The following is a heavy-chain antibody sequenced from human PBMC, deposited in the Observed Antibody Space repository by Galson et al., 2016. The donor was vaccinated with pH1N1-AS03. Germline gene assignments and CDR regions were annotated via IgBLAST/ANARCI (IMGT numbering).Heavy chain of an antibody. D-gene: IGHD3-16*01. V-gene: IGHV3-74*01. CDR3: ARGILGGAVGLDS. CDR2: INTDETKT. Sequence: SLRLSCAASGFTLRNYWMHWVRQASGGGLVWVSRINTDETKTYYAASVEGRFAISRDIAKNTVYLQMNRLGPEDKAVYYCARGILGGAVGLDSWGQGTLVTVSS. J-gene: IGHJ4*02. CDR1: GFTLRNYW.